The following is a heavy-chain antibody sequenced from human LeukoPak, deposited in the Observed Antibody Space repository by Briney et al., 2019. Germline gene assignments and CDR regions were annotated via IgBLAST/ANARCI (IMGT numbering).Heavy chain of an antibody. J-gene: IGHJ4*02. V-gene: IGHV3-23*01. Sequence: LSLTCTVSGGSVSSGGYYWSWIRQHPGKGLEWVSSISGNGVTTYYADSVKGRFTISRDNSKNTLYLQMNSLRAEDTAEYYCAKGSHYYVLGRYLIRLDQWGQGALVTVSS. D-gene: IGHD3-10*01. CDR2: ISGNGVTT. CDR3: AKGSHYYVLGRYLIRLDQ. CDR1: GGSVSSGGYY.